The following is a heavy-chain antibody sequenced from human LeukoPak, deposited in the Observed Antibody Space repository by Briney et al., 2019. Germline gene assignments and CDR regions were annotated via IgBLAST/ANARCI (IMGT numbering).Heavy chain of an antibody. J-gene: IGHJ3*02. V-gene: IGHV3-21*01. D-gene: IGHD6-19*01. CDR2: ISSSSSYI. CDR3: ARGRVGQWLVDAFDI. CDR1: GFSLSSYT. Sequence: GGSLRLSCAASGFSLSSYTMNWVRQAPGKELQWVSSISSSSSYIYYADSVKGRFSISRDNAKKSVHLQMISLRAEDTAVYYCARGRVGQWLVDAFDIWGQGTMVTVSS.